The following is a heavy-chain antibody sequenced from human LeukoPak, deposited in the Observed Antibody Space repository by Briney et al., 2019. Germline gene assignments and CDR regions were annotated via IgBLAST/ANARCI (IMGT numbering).Heavy chain of an antibody. V-gene: IGHV3-48*02. Sequence: GGSLRLSCAASGFTFRSYSMHWVRQAPGKGLEWVSYISSSSSPTTISYANSVKGRFTISRDNAKNSLYLQMNSLRDEDTAVYYCARAAYNAADYWGQGTLVTVSS. J-gene: IGHJ4*02. CDR2: ISSSSSPTTI. CDR1: GFTFRSYS. D-gene: IGHD5-24*01. CDR3: ARAAYNAADY.